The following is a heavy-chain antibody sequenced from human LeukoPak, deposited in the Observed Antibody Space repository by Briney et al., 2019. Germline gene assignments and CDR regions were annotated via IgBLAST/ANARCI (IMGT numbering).Heavy chain of an antibody. CDR2: IYYSVNT. CDR3: ARQFDS. J-gene: IGHJ4*02. Sequence: AETLCLSCTVSGVSISSGTYYWGRIRPPPGMGLDWVGSIYYSVNTYYNPSLKSRATISVDTSKNQLSLKLRSVTAADTAVYYCARQFDSWGQGALVSVSS. V-gene: IGHV4-39*01. CDR1: GVSISSGTYY.